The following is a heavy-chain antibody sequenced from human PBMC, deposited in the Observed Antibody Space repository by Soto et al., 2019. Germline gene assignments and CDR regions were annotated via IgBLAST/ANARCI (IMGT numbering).Heavy chain of an antibody. CDR3: AKDYSTVTTDPLSVVLFDY. V-gene: IGHV3-23*01. Sequence: GGSLRLSCAASGFTFSSYAMSWVRQAPGKGLEWVSAISGSGGSTYYADSVKGRFTISRDNSKNTLYLQMNSLRAEDTAVYYCAKDYSTVTTDPLSVVLFDYWGQGALVTVSS. J-gene: IGHJ4*02. D-gene: IGHD4-17*01. CDR1: GFTFSSYA. CDR2: ISGSGGST.